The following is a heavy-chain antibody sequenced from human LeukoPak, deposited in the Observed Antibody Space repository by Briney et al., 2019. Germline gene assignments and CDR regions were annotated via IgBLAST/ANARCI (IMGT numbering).Heavy chain of an antibody. CDR3: AHTERDYGWGHSNDC. Sequence: KQSGPSLTCPTQTLTLTCTMSGFSLSSSGVAVGWIRQPPGQALEWLGFIYWDDDKRYSPSLMSRLTITKYTSKNQVVLTMTNMDPVETATYFCAHTERDYGWGHSNDCWDEGTVVTVSS. V-gene: IGHV2-5*02. J-gene: IGHJ4*02. CDR2: IYWDDDK. D-gene: IGHD3-10*01. CDR1: GFSLSSSGVA.